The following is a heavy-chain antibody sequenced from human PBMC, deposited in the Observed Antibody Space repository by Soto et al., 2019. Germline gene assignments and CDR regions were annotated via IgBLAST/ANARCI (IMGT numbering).Heavy chain of an antibody. CDR1: EFTFRTYA. J-gene: IGHJ4*02. CDR2: ISGSGSFT. D-gene: IGHD3-10*01. Sequence: GGPLRLSCAASEFTFRTYAMNWVRQAPGKGLEWISAISGSGSFTHYADSVRGRFTISRDNSQNQLYLQMNNLRGDDTAMYYCAKIPTGSGSSKFDYWGQGIQVTVSS. V-gene: IGHV3-23*01. CDR3: AKIPTGSGSSKFDY.